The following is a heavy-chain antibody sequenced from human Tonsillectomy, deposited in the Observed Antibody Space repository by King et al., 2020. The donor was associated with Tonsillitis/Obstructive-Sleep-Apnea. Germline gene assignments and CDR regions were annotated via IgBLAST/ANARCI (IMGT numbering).Heavy chain of an antibody. CDR3: ARGLYYFDS. J-gene: IGHJ4*02. CDR1: GYIFTNHW. V-gene: IGHV5-10-1*01. CDR2: IDPSDSYT. Sequence: QLVQSGAEVKKPGESLRLSCRTSGYIFTNHWITWVRQMPGKGQEWVGRIDPSDSYTTYGPSFKGRVTISVDRSMTTAYLQWNSLQASDTAMYSCARGLYYFDSWGLGTLVTVSS.